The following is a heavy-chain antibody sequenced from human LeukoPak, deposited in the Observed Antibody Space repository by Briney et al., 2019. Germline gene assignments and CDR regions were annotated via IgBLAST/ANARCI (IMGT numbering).Heavy chain of an antibody. D-gene: IGHD3-16*01. CDR2: IKSKTDGGAT. CDR1: GFTFSNAW. V-gene: IGHV3-15*01. CDR3: TTFGVQYRDY. Sequence: PGGSLRLSCAASGFTFSNAWMSWVRQAAGKGLEWVGRIKSKTDGGATDYAAPVKGRFTISRDDSKNTLYLLMNSLKTEDTAVKYCTTFGVQYRDYWGQGTLVTVSS. J-gene: IGHJ4*02.